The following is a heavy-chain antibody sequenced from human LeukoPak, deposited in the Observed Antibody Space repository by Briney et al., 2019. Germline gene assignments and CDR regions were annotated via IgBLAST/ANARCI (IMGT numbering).Heavy chain of an antibody. V-gene: IGHV4-59*12. CDR2: IYYSGST. J-gene: IGHJ5*02. CDR3: AREVRWHSSSLSPWFDP. D-gene: IGHD6-13*01. Sequence: SETLSLTCTVSGGSISSFYWSWIRQPPGKGLEWIGYIYYSGSTNYNPSLKSRVTISVDTSKTQFSLKLSSVTAADTAVYYCAREVRWHSSSLSPWFDPWGQGTLVTVSS. CDR1: GGSISSFY.